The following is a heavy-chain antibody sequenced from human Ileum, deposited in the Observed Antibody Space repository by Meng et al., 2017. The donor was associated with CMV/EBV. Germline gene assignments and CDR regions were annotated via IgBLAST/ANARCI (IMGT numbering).Heavy chain of an antibody. CDR1: GSKISTDA. CDR2: INRSGST. V-gene: IGHV3-23*01. J-gene: IGHJ4*03. Sequence: CVGTGSKISTDAKGCGRKAQGKGLESVSGINRSGSTYYADSVKSRFTISRDNSKNSLFLQMNSLTPDDTAILHCAKRGPTGEPYIDSWGQGTMVTVSS. CDR3: AKRGPTGEPYIDS. D-gene: IGHD7-27*01.